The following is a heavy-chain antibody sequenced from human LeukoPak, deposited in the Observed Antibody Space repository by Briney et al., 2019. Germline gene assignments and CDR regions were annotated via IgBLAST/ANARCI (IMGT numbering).Heavy chain of an antibody. J-gene: IGHJ5*02. CDR2: IWYDEITK. V-gene: IGHV3-30*02. D-gene: IGHD1-26*01. CDR1: GFTFRGYG. Sequence: GGSLRLSCVASGFTFRGYGIHWVRQAPGKGLEWLAFIWYDEITKNYADSVKGRFTISRDNSKNTLYVELNSLRPDDTAVYYCARSLVVGATYPYHWSQGTLVTVSS. CDR3: ARSLVVGATYPYH.